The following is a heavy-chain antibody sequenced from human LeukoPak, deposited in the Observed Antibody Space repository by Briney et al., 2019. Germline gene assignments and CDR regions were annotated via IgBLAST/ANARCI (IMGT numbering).Heavy chain of an antibody. CDR1: GFPISTNG. V-gene: IGHV3-23*01. CDR2: IVGGDGGT. CDR3: AKYYSELTQYVWSPNDSSAPGYFDY. D-gene: IGHD3-22*01. J-gene: IGHJ4*02. Sequence: GGSLRLSCAASGFPISTNGTSWVRQAPGKGLEWVSGIVGGDGGTYYADSVKGRFTISRDNSKNTLYLQMNCLRAEDTAVYYCAKYYSELTQYVWSPNDSSAPGYFDYWGQGTLVTVSS.